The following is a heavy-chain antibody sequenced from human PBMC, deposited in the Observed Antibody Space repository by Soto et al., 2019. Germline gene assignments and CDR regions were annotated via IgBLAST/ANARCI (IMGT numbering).Heavy chain of an antibody. J-gene: IGHJ4*02. CDR1: GFTVSSNY. CDR3: ARDRGGYSGYDYNY. D-gene: IGHD5-12*01. Sequence: GGSLRLSCAASGFTVSSNYMSWVRQAPGKGLEWVSVIYSGGGTYYADSVKGRFTISRDNSKNTLYLQMNSLRAEDTAVYYCARDRGGYSGYDYNYWGQGTLVTVSS. V-gene: IGHV3-66*01. CDR2: IYSGGGT.